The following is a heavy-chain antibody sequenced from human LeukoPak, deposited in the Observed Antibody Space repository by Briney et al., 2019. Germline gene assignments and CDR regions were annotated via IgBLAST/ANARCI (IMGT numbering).Heavy chain of an antibody. CDR3: AVAGVRYYDSSGLHAFDF. CDR2: MFYSGST. V-gene: IGHV4-39*01. J-gene: IGHJ3*01. D-gene: IGHD3-22*01. CDR1: RGSISSRSHC. Sequence: PSETLSLTCTVSRGSISSRSHCWGWIRQPPGKGLEWIGTMFYSGSTYYNPSLKSRVAISVDTSENQFSLELNSVTAADTAVYYCAVAGVRYYDSSGLHAFDFWGRGTMVTVSS.